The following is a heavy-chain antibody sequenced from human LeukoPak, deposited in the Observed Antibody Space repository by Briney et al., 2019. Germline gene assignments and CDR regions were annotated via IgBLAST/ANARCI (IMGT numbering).Heavy chain of an antibody. CDR2: ISSSGSYI. Sequence: GGSLRLSCAASGFSFSSYEMNWVRQAPGKGLEWVSYISSSGSYIYYADSVKGRFTISRDNAKNSLYLQMNSLRAEDTAVYYCATVTVTTYDYWGQGTLVTVSS. D-gene: IGHD4-17*01. CDR1: GFSFSSYE. V-gene: IGHV3-48*03. J-gene: IGHJ4*02. CDR3: ATVTVTTYDY.